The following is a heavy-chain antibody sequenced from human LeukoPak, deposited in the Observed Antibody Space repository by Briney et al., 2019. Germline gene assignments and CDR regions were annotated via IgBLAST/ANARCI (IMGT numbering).Heavy chain of an antibody. J-gene: IGHJ4*02. CDR1: GGSISSYY. D-gene: IGHD3-22*01. CDR3: ARIGTYYDSSGYLYYFDY. V-gene: IGHV4-4*07. CDR2: IYTSGST. Sequence: SETLSLTCTVSGGSISSYYWSWIRQPAGKGLEWIGRIYTSGSTNYNPSLKSRVAISVDTSKNQFSLKLSSVTAADTAVYYCARIGTYYDSSGYLYYFDYWGQGTPVTVSS.